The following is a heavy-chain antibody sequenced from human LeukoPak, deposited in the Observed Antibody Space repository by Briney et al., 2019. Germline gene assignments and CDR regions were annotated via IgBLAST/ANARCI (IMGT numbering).Heavy chain of an antibody. J-gene: IGHJ3*02. CDR2: IFASGTT. V-gene: IGHV4-4*07. D-gene: IGHD4-17*01. Sequence: PSETLFLTCSLSGGSISTYYWSWIRQPAGRGLEWIGRIFASGTTYYNPSLNSRVAMSVDTSENQFSLKLNSVTAADTAVYYCASTDANTAAAFDIWGQGTMVTVSS. CDR1: GGSISTYY. CDR3: ASTDANTAAAFDI.